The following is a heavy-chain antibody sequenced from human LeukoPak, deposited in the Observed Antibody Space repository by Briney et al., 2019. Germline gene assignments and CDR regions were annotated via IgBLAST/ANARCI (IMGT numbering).Heavy chain of an antibody. CDR1: GSTVRSTY. V-gene: IGHV4-59*08. CDR2: IYYSGST. Sequence: PGGSLRLSCASSGSTVRSTYMSWIRQPPGKGLEWIGYIYYSGSTNYNPSLKSRVTISVDTSKNQFSLKLSSVTAADTAVYYCARQIEWELYFDYWGQGTLVTVSS. J-gene: IGHJ4*02. D-gene: IGHD1-26*01. CDR3: ARQIEWELYFDY.